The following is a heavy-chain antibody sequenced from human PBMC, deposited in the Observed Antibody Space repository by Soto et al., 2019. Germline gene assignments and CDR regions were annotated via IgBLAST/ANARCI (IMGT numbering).Heavy chain of an antibody. D-gene: IGHD5-18*01. CDR2: ISGSGGAT. V-gene: IGHV3-23*01. Sequence: EVQLLESGGGLIQPGGSLRLSCAVSGFTFSSYAMSWVRQAPGQGLEWVSAISGSGGATYHAGSVKGRFTTSRDNSKGTLYLQMNSLRGEDTAVYYCAREVHWSSTAYDYWGQGILATVSS. CDR3: AREVHWSSTAYDY. CDR1: GFTFSSYA. J-gene: IGHJ4*02.